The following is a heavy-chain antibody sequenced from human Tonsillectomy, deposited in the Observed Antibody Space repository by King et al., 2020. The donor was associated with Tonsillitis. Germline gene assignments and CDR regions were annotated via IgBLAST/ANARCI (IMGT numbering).Heavy chain of an antibody. CDR3: ARVDYNRAFDI. CDR1: GGAISSYY. J-gene: IGHJ3*02. D-gene: IGHD4-11*01. V-gene: IGHV4-59*01. Sequence: VQLQESGPGLVKPSETLSLTCTVSGGAISSYYWSWIRQPPGKGLEWIGYIYYSGSTNHNPSLKSRVTISVDTSKNPFSLKLSSVTAADTAVYYWARVDYNRAFDIWGQGTMVTVSS. CDR2: IYYSGST.